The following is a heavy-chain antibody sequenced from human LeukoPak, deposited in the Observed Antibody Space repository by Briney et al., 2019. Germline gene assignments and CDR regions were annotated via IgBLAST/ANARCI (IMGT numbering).Heavy chain of an antibody. J-gene: IGHJ4*02. V-gene: IGHV3-74*01. CDR3: ARDSVTNYGDYVVDY. CDR2: INSDGSST. CDR1: GFTFSSYW. D-gene: IGHD4-17*01. Sequence: GGSLRLSCAASGFTFSSYWVHWVRQAPGKGLVWVSRINSDGSSTSYADSVKGRFTISRDNAKNTLYLQMNSLRAEDTAVYYCARDSVTNYGDYVVDYWGQGTLVTVSS.